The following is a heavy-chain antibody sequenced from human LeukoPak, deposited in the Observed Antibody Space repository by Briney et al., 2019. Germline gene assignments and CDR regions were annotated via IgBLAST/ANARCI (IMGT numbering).Heavy chain of an antibody. J-gene: IGHJ4*02. CDR2: IYISGGTNYNPSPSGST. CDR3: ARDQGVRPLYYFDY. CDR1: GGSISSYY. V-gene: IGHV4-4*07. D-gene: IGHD3-10*01. Sequence: PSETLSLTCTVSGGSISSYYWSWIRQPAGKGLEWIGRIYISGGTNYNPSPSGSTNYNPSLKSRVTMSVDTSKNQFSLKLNSVTAADTAVYYCARDQGVRPLYYFDYWGQGALVTVSS.